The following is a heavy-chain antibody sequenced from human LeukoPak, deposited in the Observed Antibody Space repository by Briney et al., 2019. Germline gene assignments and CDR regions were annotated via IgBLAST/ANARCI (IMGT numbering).Heavy chain of an antibody. CDR3: ATLGGHSLAAQNGY. J-gene: IGHJ4*02. V-gene: IGHV1-2*02. CDR2: INPSNGGT. D-gene: IGHD3-16*01. CDR1: GYTFTVCF. Sequence: ASVTVSCKASGYTFTVCFMHWVRQAPGHGLEWMGWINPSNGGTHYAQRFQGRVTMTRDSSISTAYMELSRLTSDDTAVYYCATLGGHSLAAQNGYWGQGTLVTVSS.